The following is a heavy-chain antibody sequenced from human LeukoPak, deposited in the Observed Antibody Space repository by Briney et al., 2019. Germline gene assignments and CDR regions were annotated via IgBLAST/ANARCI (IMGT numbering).Heavy chain of an antibody. CDR2: LFYSGST. D-gene: IGHD3-16*01. CDR3: ARHKPLAFDY. Sequence: SETLSLTCTVSGGSISSSSYYWGWIRQPPGKGLEWIGSLFYSGSTYYNLSLKSRVTISVDTSKNQFSLRLSSVTAADTAVYYCARHKPLAFDYWGQGTLVTVSS. J-gene: IGHJ4*02. V-gene: IGHV4-39*07. CDR1: GGSISSSSYY.